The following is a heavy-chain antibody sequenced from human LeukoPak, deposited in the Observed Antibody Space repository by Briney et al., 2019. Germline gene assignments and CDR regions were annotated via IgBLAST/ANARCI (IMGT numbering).Heavy chain of an antibody. D-gene: IGHD6-6*01. J-gene: IGHJ4*02. CDR2: ISWNSGSI. CDR1: GFTFDDYA. CDR3: AKGAIEYSSTQYDY. Sequence: HPGGSLGLSCAASGFTFDDYAMHWVRQAPGKGLEWVSGISWNSGSIGYADSVKGRFTISRDNAKNSLYLQMNSLRAEDMALYYCAKGAIEYSSTQYDYWGQGTLVTVSS. V-gene: IGHV3-9*03.